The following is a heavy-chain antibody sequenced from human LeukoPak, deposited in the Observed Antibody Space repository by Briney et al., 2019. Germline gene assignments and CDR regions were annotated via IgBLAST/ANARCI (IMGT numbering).Heavy chain of an antibody. CDR3: ARSTLPTIAAAGFDY. J-gene: IGHJ4*02. Sequence: GGSLRLSCAASGFTFSSYAMHWVRQAPGKGLEWVSYISSSSSTIYYADSVKGRFTISRDNAKNSLYLQMNSLRAEDTAVYYCARSTLPTIAAAGFDYWGQGTLVTVSS. CDR1: GFTFSSYA. D-gene: IGHD6-13*01. CDR2: ISSSSSTI. V-gene: IGHV3-48*04.